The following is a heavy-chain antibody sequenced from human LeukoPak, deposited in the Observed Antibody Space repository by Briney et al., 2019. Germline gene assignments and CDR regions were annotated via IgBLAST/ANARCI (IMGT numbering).Heavy chain of an antibody. V-gene: IGHV3-23*01. CDR3: ESTPNYYDSSGSPY. CDR1: GFTFSSYA. D-gene: IGHD3-22*01. Sequence: GRSLRLSCAASGFTFSSYAMSWVRQAPGKGLEWVSAISGSGGSTYYADSVKGRFTISRDNSKNTLYLQMNSLRAEDTAVYYCESTPNYYDSSGSPYWGQGTLVTVSS. CDR2: ISGSGGST. J-gene: IGHJ4*02.